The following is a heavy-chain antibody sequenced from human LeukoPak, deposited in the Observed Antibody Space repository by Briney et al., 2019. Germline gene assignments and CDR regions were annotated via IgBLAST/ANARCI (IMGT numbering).Heavy chain of an antibody. CDR1: GYSISSGYY. Sequence: PSETLSLTCTVSGYSISSGYYWGWIRQPPGKGLEWIGSIYHSGRTFYNPSLKSRVTISVDTSKNQFSLKLTSVTAADTAVYYCARAPTVTFFDYWGQGTLVTVSS. V-gene: IGHV4-38-2*02. D-gene: IGHD4-17*01. J-gene: IGHJ4*02. CDR3: ARAPTVTFFDY. CDR2: IYHSGRT.